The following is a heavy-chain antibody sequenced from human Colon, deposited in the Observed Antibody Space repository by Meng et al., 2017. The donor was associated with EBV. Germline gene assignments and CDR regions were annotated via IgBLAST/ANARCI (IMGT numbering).Heavy chain of an antibody. J-gene: IGHJ4*02. Sequence: QGRRQALGPGLVKPSETLSLTCAVSGGSISSVYWWTWVRQSPGKGLEWIGEIYHSGSTNYNPSLKSRVTISVDKSKNQFSLKLTSVTAADTAVYYCARGGYYSFDYWGQRTLVTVSS. V-gene: IGHV4-4*02. CDR3: ARGGYYSFDY. CDR1: GGSISSVYW. D-gene: IGHD5-18*01. CDR2: IYHSGST.